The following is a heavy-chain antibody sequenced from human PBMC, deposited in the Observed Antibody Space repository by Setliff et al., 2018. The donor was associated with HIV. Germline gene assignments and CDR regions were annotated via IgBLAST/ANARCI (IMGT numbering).Heavy chain of an antibody. CDR1: GGSISSGGYY. CDR3: ARARALARGGKAYYFDY. J-gene: IGHJ4*02. Sequence: SETLSLTCTVSGGSISSGGYYWSWIRQHPGKGLEWIGYIFYSGSTYYNPSLKSRVTISVDTSKNLFSLKLTSVSAADTAVYYCARARALARGGKAYYFDYWGQGTLVTVSS. V-gene: IGHV4-31*03. CDR2: IFYSGST. D-gene: IGHD3-10*01.